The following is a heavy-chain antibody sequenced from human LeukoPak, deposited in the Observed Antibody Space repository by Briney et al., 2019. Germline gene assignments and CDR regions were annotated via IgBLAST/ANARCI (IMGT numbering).Heavy chain of an antibody. CDR3: ARDLMVDPAFDI. CDR2: IYYSGST. J-gene: IGHJ3*02. Sequence: SETLSLTCTVSGGSISSYYWSWIRQPPGKGLEWIGYIYYSGSTNYSPSLKSRVTISVDTSKNQFSLKLSSVTAADTAVYYCARDLMVDPAFDIWGQGTMVTVPS. V-gene: IGHV4-59*01. D-gene: IGHD2-8*02. CDR1: GGSISSYY.